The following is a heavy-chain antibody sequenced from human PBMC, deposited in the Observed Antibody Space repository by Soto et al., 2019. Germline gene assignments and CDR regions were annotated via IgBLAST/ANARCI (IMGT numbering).Heavy chain of an antibody. Sequence: GGSLRLSCTASGFTFGDYAMSWFRQAPGKGLEWVGFIRSKAYGGTTEYAASVKGRFTISRDDSKSIAYLQMNSLKTEDTAVYFCTSSLTIFGLPNPVLWGQGTLVTVSS. CDR3: TSSLTIFGLPNPVL. V-gene: IGHV3-49*03. CDR1: GFTFGDYA. J-gene: IGHJ4*02. CDR2: IRSKAYGGTT. D-gene: IGHD3-3*01.